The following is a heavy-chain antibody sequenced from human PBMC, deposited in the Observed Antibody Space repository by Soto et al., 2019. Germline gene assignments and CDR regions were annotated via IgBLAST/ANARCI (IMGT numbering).Heavy chain of an antibody. CDR3: AKARAALDSGYPPMVY. CDR1: GYTFNIYA. D-gene: IGHD5-12*01. J-gene: IGHJ4*02. V-gene: IGHV1-3*01. Sequence: ASVKVSCKASGYTFNIYAMHWARQAPGQRLEWMGWINAGNGNTKYSQKFQGRVTITRDTSASTAYMELSSLRSEDTAVYYCAKARAALDSGYPPMVYWGQGTL. CDR2: INAGNGNT.